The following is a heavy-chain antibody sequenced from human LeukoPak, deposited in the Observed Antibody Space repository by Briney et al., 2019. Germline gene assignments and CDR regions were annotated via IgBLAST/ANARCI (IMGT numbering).Heavy chain of an antibody. Sequence: GGSLRLSCAASGFTFSSYSMNWVRQAPGKGLEWVSSISSSSSYIYYADSVKGRFTISRDNAKNSLYLQMNSLRAEDTAVYYCARDKFQWLGNYFDYWGQGTLVTVSS. D-gene: IGHD6-19*01. CDR3: ARDKFQWLGNYFDY. V-gene: IGHV3-21*01. J-gene: IGHJ4*02. CDR2: ISSSSSYI. CDR1: GFTFSSYS.